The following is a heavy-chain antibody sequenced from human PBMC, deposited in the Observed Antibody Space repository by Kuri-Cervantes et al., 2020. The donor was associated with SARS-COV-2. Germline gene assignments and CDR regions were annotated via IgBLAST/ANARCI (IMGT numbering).Heavy chain of an antibody. CDR3: ASTYCSSTSCYNYYYYMDV. J-gene: IGHJ6*03. CDR1: ETTFPNYD. CDR2: VKTDSGNT. Sequence: ASVKVSCKAPETTFPNYDINWVRQATGQGLEWMGMVKTDSGNTLYAQFFQGRVTMTRDTSTSTVYMELSRLRSDDTAVYYCASTYCSSTSCYNYYYYMDVWGKGTTVTVSS. V-gene: IGHV1-8*01. D-gene: IGHD2-2*02.